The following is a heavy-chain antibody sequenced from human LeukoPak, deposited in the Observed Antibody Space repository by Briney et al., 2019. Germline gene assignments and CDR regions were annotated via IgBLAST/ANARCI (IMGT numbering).Heavy chain of an antibody. CDR1: GFTFSTYW. V-gene: IGHV3-7*01. CDR2: IKQDGSET. D-gene: IGHD5-24*01. CDR3: AREGDGYNGNWGIFDY. Sequence: GGSLRLSCAASGFTFSTYWMSWVRQAPGKGLEWVANIKQDGSETYYVDSVKGRFTISRDNAKNSLNLQMNTLRAEDTAVYYCAREGDGYNGNWGIFDYWSQGTLVTVSS. J-gene: IGHJ4*02.